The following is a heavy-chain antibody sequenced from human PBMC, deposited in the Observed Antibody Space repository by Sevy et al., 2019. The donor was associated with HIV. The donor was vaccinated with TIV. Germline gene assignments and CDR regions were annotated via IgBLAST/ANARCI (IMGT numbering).Heavy chain of an antibody. J-gene: IGHJ4*02. CDR1: GFTFTSSA. CDR3: AAGFFSWGPEGGLDY. Sequence: ASVKVSCKASGFTFTSSAVQWVRQARGQRLERIGWIVVGRGNTKYAQKFQERVTITRDMPTSTAYMELSSLRSEDTAVYYCAAGFFSWGPEGGLDYWGQGTLVTVSS. V-gene: IGHV1-58*01. D-gene: IGHD2-15*01. CDR2: IVVGRGNT.